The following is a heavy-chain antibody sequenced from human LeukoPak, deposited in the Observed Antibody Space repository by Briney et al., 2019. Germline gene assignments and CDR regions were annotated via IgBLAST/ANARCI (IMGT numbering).Heavy chain of an antibody. CDR1: GFTFSSYA. CDR3: ARDGGNYYNYYFDY. J-gene: IGHJ4*02. V-gene: IGHV3-21*01. D-gene: IGHD1-26*01. CDR2: ISSSSSYI. Sequence: GGSLRLSCAASGFTFSSYAMSWVRQAPGKGLEWVSSISSSSSYIYYADSVKGRFTISRDNAKISLYLQMNSLRAEDTAVYYCARDGGNYYNYYFDYWGQGTLVTVSS.